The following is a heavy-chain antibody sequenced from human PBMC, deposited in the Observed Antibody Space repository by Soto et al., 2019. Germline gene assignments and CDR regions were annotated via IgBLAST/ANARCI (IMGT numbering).Heavy chain of an antibody. CDR1: GGSFTSGGYY. CDR3: ARDRRAARDGMDV. V-gene: IGHV4-31*03. J-gene: IGHJ6*02. D-gene: IGHD6-25*01. Sequence: QVQLQASGPGLVKPSETLSLTCTVSGGSFTSGGYYWTWIRQLPGKGLEWIGYISYSGSTYYNPSLKRRVVISKDLSKKQISLKLTSVTAADTAVYFCARDRRAARDGMDVWGQGTTVIVSS. CDR2: ISYSGST.